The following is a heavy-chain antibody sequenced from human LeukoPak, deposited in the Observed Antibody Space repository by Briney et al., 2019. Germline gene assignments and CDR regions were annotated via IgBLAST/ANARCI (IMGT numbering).Heavy chain of an antibody. CDR3: AKDIHMGIAAAGRGFDY. V-gene: IGHV3-9*01. D-gene: IGHD6-13*01. CDR2: ISWNSGSI. Sequence: GGSLRLSCAASGFTFDDYAMHWVRHAPGKGLEWVSGISWNSGSIGYADSVKGRFTISRDNAKNSLYLQMNSLRAEDTALYYCAKDIHMGIAAAGRGFDYWGQGTLVTVSS. CDR1: GFTFDDYA. J-gene: IGHJ4*02.